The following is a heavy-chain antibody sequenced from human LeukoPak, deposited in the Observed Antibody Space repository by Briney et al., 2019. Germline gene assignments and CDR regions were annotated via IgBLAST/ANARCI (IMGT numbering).Heavy chain of an antibody. V-gene: IGHV3-64D*06. CDR3: VRGTGY. CDR1: GSTFSTYV. Sequence: GGSLKLSCSVSGSTFSTYVMHWVRQAPGKGLEYVSAISSNGDNTYYADSVKGRFTISRDNSKNTLYLQMSSLRADDTAVYYCVRGTGYWGQGTLVTVSS. CDR2: ISSNGDNT. J-gene: IGHJ4*02.